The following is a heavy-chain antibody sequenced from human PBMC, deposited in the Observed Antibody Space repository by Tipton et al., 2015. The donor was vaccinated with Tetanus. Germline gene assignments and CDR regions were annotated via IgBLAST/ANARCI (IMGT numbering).Heavy chain of an antibody. V-gene: IGHV1-18*04. J-gene: IGHJ6*02. CDR1: GYTFTSYG. CDR2: ISAYNGNT. CDR3: ARDDTLGIAAEYGMDV. Sequence: QMQLVQSGAEVKKPGASVKVSCKASGYTFTSYGISWVRQAPGQGLEWMGWISAYNGNTNYAQKLQGRVTMTTDTSTSTAYMELRSLRSDDTAVYYCARDDTLGIAAEYGMDVWGQGTTVTASS. D-gene: IGHD6-13*01.